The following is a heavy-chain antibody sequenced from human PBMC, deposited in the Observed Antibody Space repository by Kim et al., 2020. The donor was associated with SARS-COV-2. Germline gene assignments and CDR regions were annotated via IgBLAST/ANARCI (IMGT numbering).Heavy chain of an antibody. CDR3: ARGYCSSTSCYGRYYYYGMDV. CDR1: GGSISSGGYY. V-gene: IGHV4-31*03. Sequence: SETLSLTCTVSGGSISSGGYYWSWIRQHPGKGLEWIGYIYYSGSTYYNPSLKSRVTISIDTSKNQFSLKLSSVTAADTAVYYCARGYCSSTSCYGRYYYYGMDVWGQGTTVTVSS. J-gene: IGHJ6*02. D-gene: IGHD2-2*01. CDR2: IYYSGST.